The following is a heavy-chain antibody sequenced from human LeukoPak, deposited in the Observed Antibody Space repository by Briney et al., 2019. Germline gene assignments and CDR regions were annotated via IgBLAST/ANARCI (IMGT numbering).Heavy chain of an antibody. Sequence: PSETLSLTCTVSGGSISSGSYYWSWIRQPAGKGLEWIGRIYTSGSTNYNPSLKSRVTISVDTSKNQFSLKLSSVTAADTAVYYCARDDGSGSYYNEYFQHWGQGTLVTVSS. J-gene: IGHJ1*01. D-gene: IGHD3-10*01. V-gene: IGHV4-61*02. CDR3: ARDDGSGSYYNEYFQH. CDR1: GGSISSGSYY. CDR2: IYTSGST.